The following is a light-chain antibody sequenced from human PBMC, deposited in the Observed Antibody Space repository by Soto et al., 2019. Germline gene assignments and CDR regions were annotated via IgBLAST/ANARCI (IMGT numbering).Light chain of an antibody. CDR2: EVV. CDR1: KNDIGVYDF. CDR3: KSYASSNPYV. Sequence: QSALTQPPSASGSPGQSVTISCTGTKNDIGVYDFVSWYQHHPGKAPRLIIYEVVQRPSGVPDRFSGSKSGNTASLTVSGLQAADDAVYFCKSYASSNPYVFGSVTKVTVL. V-gene: IGLV2-8*01. J-gene: IGLJ1*01.